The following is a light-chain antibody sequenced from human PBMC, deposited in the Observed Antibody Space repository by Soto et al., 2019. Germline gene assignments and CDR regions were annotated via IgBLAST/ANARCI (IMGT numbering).Light chain of an antibody. CDR3: QQYHSWPWT. CDR1: ESISTN. CDR2: TSS. V-gene: IGKV3D-15*01. J-gene: IGKJ1*01. Sequence: EIKMTQSPAILSVSPGERATLSCRANESISTNLAWYQQKAGQPPRLLIYTSSSRATAIPARFSGSGSGTEFTLTTSSLESEDFAAYHCQQYHSWPWTFGQGTQVEIK.